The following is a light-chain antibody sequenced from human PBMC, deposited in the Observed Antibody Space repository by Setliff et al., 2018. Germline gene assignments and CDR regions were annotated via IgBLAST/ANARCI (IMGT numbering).Light chain of an antibody. J-gene: IGLJ1*01. CDR2: EVT. V-gene: IGLV2-8*01. CDR1: SRDVGGYNF. Sequence: ALAQPPSASGSPGQSVTISCTGTSRDVGGYNFVSWYQQHPGKAPKLIISEVTERPSGVPDRFSGSKSGNTASLTVSGLQAEDEADYYCSPYAGSDNYVFGTGTKVTVL. CDR3: SPYAGSDNYV.